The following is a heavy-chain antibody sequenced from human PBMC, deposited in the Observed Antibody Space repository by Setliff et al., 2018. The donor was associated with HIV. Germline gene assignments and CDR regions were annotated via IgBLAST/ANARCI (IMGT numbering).Heavy chain of an antibody. CDR2: MFRTGTS. CDR1: GYSIRSGYY. V-gene: IGHV4-38-2*02. CDR3: ARGGTRWLQRGFDY. D-gene: IGHD5-12*01. Sequence: PSETLSLTCNVSGYSIRSGYYWGWIRQSPGKGLEWIGTMFRTGTSYYNPSLKSRVTISVDPSKNQILLRLSSVTAADTAVYYCARGGTRWLQRGFDYWGQGTLVTVSS. J-gene: IGHJ4*02.